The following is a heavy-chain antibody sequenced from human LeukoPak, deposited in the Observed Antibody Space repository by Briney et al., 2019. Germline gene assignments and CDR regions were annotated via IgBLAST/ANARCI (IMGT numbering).Heavy chain of an antibody. V-gene: IGHV3-23*01. D-gene: IGHD6-19*01. J-gene: IGHJ4*02. Sequence: PGGSLRLSCAASGFTFSDYYMSWVRQAPGKGLEWVSAISGSGGSTYYADSVKGRFSISRDNSKNTLYLQMNSLRAEDTAVYYCAKRAVAAPYYWGQGTLVTVSS. CDR1: GFTFSDYY. CDR2: ISGSGGST. CDR3: AKRAVAAPYY.